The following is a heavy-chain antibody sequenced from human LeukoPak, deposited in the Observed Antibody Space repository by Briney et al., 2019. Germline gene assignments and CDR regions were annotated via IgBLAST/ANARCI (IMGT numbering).Heavy chain of an antibody. CDR3: ARAESDWFDP. Sequence: SETLSLTCTVSGGPISSSSYYWGWIRQPPGKGLEWIGSIYYSGSTYYNPSLKSRVTISVDTSKNQFSLKLSSVTAADTAVYYCARAESDWFDPWGQGTLVTVSS. CDR1: GGPISSSSYY. V-gene: IGHV4-39*07. CDR2: IYYSGST. J-gene: IGHJ5*02. D-gene: IGHD3-3*01.